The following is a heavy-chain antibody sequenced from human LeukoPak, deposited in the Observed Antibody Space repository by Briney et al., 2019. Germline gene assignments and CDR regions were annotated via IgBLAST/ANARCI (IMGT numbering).Heavy chain of an antibody. D-gene: IGHD2-2*01. CDR3: AKVETSGGANCYALDY. CDR1: GFTFNSYA. J-gene: IGHJ4*02. V-gene: IGHV3-23*01. CDR2: ISGSDGST. Sequence: PGGSLRLSCAASGFTFNSYAMTWVRQPPDKGLEWISAISGSDGSTYYAAPEKGRFTFSRDDSQNTLYLQMNSLSAEDTAVYYCAKVETSGGANCYALDYWGQGTLVTVSS.